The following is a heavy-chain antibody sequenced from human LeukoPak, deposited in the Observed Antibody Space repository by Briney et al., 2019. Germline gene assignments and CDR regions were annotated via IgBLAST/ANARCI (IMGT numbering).Heavy chain of an antibody. D-gene: IGHD3-22*01. CDR3: ARDLYDSSGYYFGH. J-gene: IGHJ4*02. V-gene: IGHV3-49*03. CDR2: IRSKAFGGSA. Sequence: QSGGSLRLSCTGSGFTFGDYAMSWFRQAPGKGLEWVGLIRSKAFGGSAEYAAAVKGRFTISRDDSNNIAYLQMKSLKVEDTAVYYCARDLYDSSGYYFGHWGQGTLVTVSS. CDR1: GFTFGDYA.